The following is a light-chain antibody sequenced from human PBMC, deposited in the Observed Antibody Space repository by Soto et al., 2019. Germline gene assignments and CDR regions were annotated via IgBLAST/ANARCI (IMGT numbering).Light chain of an antibody. Sequence: EIVMTQSPATLSVSPGERATLSCTASHYIYSNVAWFQQGPGQAPRLLIYRASTRATGTPARFSGSGSGTEFTLTITSLQSEDFALYYCQQYHNLWTFGQGTEVEIK. J-gene: IGKJ1*01. CDR3: QQYHNLWT. V-gene: IGKV3-15*01. CDR1: HYIYSN. CDR2: RAS.